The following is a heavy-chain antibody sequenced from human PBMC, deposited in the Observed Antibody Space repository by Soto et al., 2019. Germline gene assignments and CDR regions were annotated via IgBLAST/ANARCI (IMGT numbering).Heavy chain of an antibody. V-gene: IGHV4-59*01. J-gene: IGHJ6*03. CDR1: GGSISSYY. CDR3: ARELTMVRGTYYYYYYMDV. CDR2: IYYSGST. D-gene: IGHD3-10*01. Sequence: QVQLQESGPGLVKPSETLSLTCTVSGGSISSYYWSWIRQPPGKGLEWIGYIYYSGSTNYNPSLKSRVTISVDTYKNLFSLKLSSVTAADTAVYYCARELTMVRGTYYYYYYMDVWGKGTTVTVSS.